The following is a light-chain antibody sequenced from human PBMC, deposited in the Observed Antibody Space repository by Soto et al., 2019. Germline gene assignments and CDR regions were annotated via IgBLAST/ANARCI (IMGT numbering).Light chain of an antibody. CDR2: GVS. CDR3: QQYNNWPPGT. J-gene: IGKJ1*01. Sequence: EFVLTHSPGTLSLSPWEIATLSCRASQTVRNNYLAWYQQKPGQAPRLLIYGVSTRATGIPARFSGSGSGTEFTLTITSLQSEDFAVYYCQQYNNWPPGTFGQGTKVDIK. V-gene: IGKV3-15*01. CDR1: QTVRNN.